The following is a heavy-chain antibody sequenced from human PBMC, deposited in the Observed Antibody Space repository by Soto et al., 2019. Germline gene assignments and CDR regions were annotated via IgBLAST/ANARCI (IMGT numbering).Heavy chain of an antibody. CDR1: GGTFSSYA. CDR2: IIPIFGTA. Sequence: SVKVSGKASGGTFSSYAISWVRQAPGQGLEWMGGIIPIFGTANYAQKFQGRVTITADESTSTAYMELSSLRSEDTAVYYCARQDSSGYYLDYWGQGTLVTV. CDR3: ARQDSSGYYLDY. J-gene: IGHJ4*02. D-gene: IGHD3-22*01. V-gene: IGHV1-69*01.